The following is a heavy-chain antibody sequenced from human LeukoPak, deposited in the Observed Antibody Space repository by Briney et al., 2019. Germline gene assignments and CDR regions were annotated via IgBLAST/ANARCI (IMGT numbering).Heavy chain of an antibody. CDR3: ARDKNYDILTGYYSAEYFQH. D-gene: IGHD3-9*01. V-gene: IGHV3-74*01. CDR2: INSDGSST. J-gene: IGHJ1*01. Sequence: GGSLRLSCAASGFSFSSYWMHWVRQAPGKGLVWVSRINSDGSSTSYADSVKGRFTISRGNAKNTLYLQMNSLRAEDTAVYYCARDKNYDILTGYYSAEYFQHWGQGTLVTVSS. CDR1: GFSFSSYW.